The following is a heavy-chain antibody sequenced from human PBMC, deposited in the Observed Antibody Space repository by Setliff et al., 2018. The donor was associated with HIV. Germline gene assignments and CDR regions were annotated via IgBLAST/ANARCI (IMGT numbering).Heavy chain of an antibody. Sequence: SETLSLTCAVYDGSFSGYYWSWIRQPPGKGLEWIGEIDHSGSTNYNPSLKSRVAISVDTSKKQFSLRLSSVTAADTAVYFCARGGFYSSDYYLLDYWGQGTLVTVSS. CDR1: DGSFSGYY. CDR3: ARGGFYSSDYYLLDY. J-gene: IGHJ4*02. CDR2: IDHSGST. V-gene: IGHV4-34*01. D-gene: IGHD6-19*01.